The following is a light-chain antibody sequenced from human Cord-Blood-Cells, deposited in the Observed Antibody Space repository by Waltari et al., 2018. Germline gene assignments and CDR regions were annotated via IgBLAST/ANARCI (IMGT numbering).Light chain of an antibody. CDR3: QQSYSTPLT. V-gene: IGKV1-39*01. J-gene: IGKJ4*01. Sequence: DIQMTQSPSSLSASVGDRVPITCRASQSISSYLNWYQQKPGKAPKRLIYAASSLQSGVPSRFSGSGSGTDFTLTISSLQPEDFATYYCQQSYSTPLTFGGGTKVEIK. CDR1: QSISSY. CDR2: AAS.